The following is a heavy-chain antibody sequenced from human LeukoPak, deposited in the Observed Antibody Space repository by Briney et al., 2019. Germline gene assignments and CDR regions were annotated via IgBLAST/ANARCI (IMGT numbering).Heavy chain of an antibody. Sequence: SETLSLTCTVSGGSISSSSYYWGWIRQPPGKGLEWIGSIYYSGSTYYNPSLKSRVTISVDTSKNQFSLKLSSVTAADTAVYYCARVRSVIVAVSPPGVFDPWGQGTLVTVSS. V-gene: IGHV4-39*07. J-gene: IGHJ5*02. CDR2: IYYSGST. D-gene: IGHD3-22*01. CDR3: ARVRSVIVAVSPPGVFDP. CDR1: GGSISSSSYY.